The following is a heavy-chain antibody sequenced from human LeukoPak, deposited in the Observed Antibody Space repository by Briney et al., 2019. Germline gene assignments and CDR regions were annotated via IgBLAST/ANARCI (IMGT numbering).Heavy chain of an antibody. CDR1: GGSFSGYY. CDR2: INHSGST. CDR3: ARIRTQYDILTGYYVTRLFDY. D-gene: IGHD3-9*01. V-gene: IGHV4-34*01. J-gene: IGHJ4*02. Sequence: SETLSLTCAVYGGSFSGYYWSWIRQPPGKGLEWIGEINHSGSTNYNPSLKSRVAISVDTSKSQFSLKLSSVTAADTAVYYCARIRTQYDILTGYYVTRLFDYWGRGTLVTVSS.